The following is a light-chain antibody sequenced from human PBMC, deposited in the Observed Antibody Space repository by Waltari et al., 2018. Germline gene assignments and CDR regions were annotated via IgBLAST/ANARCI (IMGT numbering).Light chain of an antibody. CDR1: QGISSY. V-gene: IGKV1-9*01. CDR2: AAS. J-gene: IGKJ3*01. Sequence: IQLTQSPSSLSASVGDRVTITCRASQGISSYFAWYQQKPGKAPELLIYAASTLQRGVPSRFSGGGSGTDVTLTISSLQPDDFATYYCQQLNSYPLSFGPGTKVDVK. CDR3: QQLNSYPLS.